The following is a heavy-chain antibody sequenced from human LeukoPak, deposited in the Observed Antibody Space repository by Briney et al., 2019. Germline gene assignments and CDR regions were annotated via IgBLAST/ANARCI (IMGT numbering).Heavy chain of an antibody. Sequence: GGSLRLSCAASGFTFSSYWMHWVRQGLGKGLVWVSRIKSDGRSTSYADSVKGRFTISRDNAKNTLYLQMNSLRAEDTAVYYCARENNWYIDCWGQGTLVTVSS. D-gene: IGHD1-1*01. CDR3: ARENNWYIDC. V-gene: IGHV3-74*01. J-gene: IGHJ4*02. CDR2: IKSDGRST. CDR1: GFTFSSYW.